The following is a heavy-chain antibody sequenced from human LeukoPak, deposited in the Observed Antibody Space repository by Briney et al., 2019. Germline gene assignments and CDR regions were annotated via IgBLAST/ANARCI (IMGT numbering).Heavy chain of an antibody. CDR1: GFTFSSYS. CDR2: ISSSSTTI. D-gene: IGHD2-15*01. Sequence: GVSLRLSCAASGFTFSSYSMNWVRQAPGKGLEWISFISSSSTTIYYADSAKGRFTISRDNAKNSLYLQMNSLRAEDTAVYYCARGYCRGGSCYSGDLFDYWGQGTLVTVSS. V-gene: IGHV3-48*01. CDR3: ARGYCRGGSCYSGDLFDY. J-gene: IGHJ4*02.